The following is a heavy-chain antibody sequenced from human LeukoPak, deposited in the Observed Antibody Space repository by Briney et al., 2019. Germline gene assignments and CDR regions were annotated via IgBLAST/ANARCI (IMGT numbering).Heavy chain of an antibody. CDR1: EFTFSNAW. D-gene: IGHD3-16*01. V-gene: IGHV3-15*01. CDR2: IKSKTAGGAA. CDR3: TTDSSALRR. J-gene: IGHJ4*02. Sequence: GGSLRLSCAASEFTFSNAWMSWVRQAPGKGLEWVGRIKSKTAGGAADYAAPVKGRFTISRDDSKNTLYLQMNSLKTEDTVVYYCTTDSSALRRWGQGTLVTVSS.